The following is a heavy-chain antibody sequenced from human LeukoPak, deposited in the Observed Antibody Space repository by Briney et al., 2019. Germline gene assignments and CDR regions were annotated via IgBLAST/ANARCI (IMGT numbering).Heavy chain of an antibody. CDR2: INPNSGGT. CDR3: ARCSPKLLWFGELGCNWFDP. J-gene: IGHJ5*02. D-gene: IGHD3-10*01. V-gene: IGHV1-2*02. CDR1: GYTFTGYY. Sequence: GASVKVSCKASGYTFTGYYMHWVRQGPGQGLEWMGWINPNSGGTNYAQKFQGRVTMTRDTSISTAYMELSRLRSDDTAVYYCARCSPKLLWFGELGCNWFDPWGQGTLVTVSS.